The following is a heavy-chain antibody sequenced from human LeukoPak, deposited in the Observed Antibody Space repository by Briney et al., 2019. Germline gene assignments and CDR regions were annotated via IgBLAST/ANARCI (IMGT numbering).Heavy chain of an antibody. Sequence: SETLSLTCAVYGVSFSGYYWSWIRQPPGKGLEWIGEINHSGSTNYNPSLKSRVTISVDTSKNQFSLKLSSVTAADTAVYYCARDPYYDFWSGPQNTYYYYGMDVWGQGTTVTVSS. D-gene: IGHD3-3*01. CDR2: INHSGST. CDR3: ARDPYYDFWSGPQNTYYYYGMDV. CDR1: GVSFSGYY. J-gene: IGHJ6*02. V-gene: IGHV4-34*01.